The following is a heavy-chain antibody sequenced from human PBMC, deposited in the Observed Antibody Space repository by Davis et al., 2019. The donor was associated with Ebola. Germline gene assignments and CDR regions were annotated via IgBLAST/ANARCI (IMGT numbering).Heavy chain of an antibody. V-gene: IGHV1-69*06. CDR2: IIPIFGTA. CDR1: GGTFSSYA. Sequence: AASVKVSCKASGGTFSSYAISWVRQAPGQGLEWMGGIIPIFGTANYAQKFQGRVTITADKSTSTAYMELSSLRSEDTAVYYCATWSYYRYWYFDLWGRGTLVTVSS. J-gene: IGHJ2*01. D-gene: IGHD1-26*01. CDR3: ATWSYYRYWYFDL.